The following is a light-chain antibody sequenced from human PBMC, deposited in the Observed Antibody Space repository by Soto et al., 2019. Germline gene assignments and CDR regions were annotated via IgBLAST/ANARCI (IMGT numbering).Light chain of an antibody. V-gene: IGKV1-9*01. CDR2: AAT. CDR3: QQLALYPST. CDR1: QDINSY. Sequence: IQLTQSPSSLSASVGDRVTITCRASQDINSYLAWYQQKPGKAPNLLIYAATSLQSGVPSRFSGSGSGTEFTLTISSLQPEDFATYYCQQLALYPSTFGGGTKVEI. J-gene: IGKJ4*01.